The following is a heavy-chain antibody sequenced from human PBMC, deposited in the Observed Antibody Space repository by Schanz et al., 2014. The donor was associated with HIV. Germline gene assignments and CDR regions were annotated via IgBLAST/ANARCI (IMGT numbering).Heavy chain of an antibody. CDR3: ARGARYGMDV. CDR1: GYTFNTND. J-gene: IGHJ6*02. V-gene: IGHV1-8*01. CDR2: MNPNSGNT. Sequence: QLVQSGPEVKKPGASVKVSCKASGYTFNTNDINWVRQAAGQGLEWMGWMNPNSGNTGYARKVQGRVTMTTDTSTTTAYMELRSLRSDDTAVYYCARGARYGMDVWGQGTTVTVSS.